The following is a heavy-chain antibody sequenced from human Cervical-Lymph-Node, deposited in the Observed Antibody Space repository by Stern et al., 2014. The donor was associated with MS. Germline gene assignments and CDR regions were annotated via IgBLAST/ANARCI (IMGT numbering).Heavy chain of an antibody. CDR3: ASSYTGWDNPFHFYGMDV. V-gene: IGHV1-69*01. J-gene: IGHJ6*02. Sequence: QVQLGESGAEVKKPGSSVKVSCKASGDSLSRFAISWVRQAPGQGLEWMGGIITMSVKANYAQKCQGRVTLIADESTSTAYMELSSLKSEDAAVYYCASSYTGWDNPFHFYGMDVWGQGTTVTVSS. CDR1: GDSLSRFA. CDR2: IITMSVKA. D-gene: IGHD6-19*01.